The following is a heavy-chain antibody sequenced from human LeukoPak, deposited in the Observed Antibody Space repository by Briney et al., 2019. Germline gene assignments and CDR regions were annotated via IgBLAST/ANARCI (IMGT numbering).Heavy chain of an antibody. V-gene: IGHV3-64*01. D-gene: IGHD5-12*01. J-gene: IGHJ4*02. CDR3: ARDGSGGYDYFDY. CDR1: GFTFSSYA. CDR2: ISSNGGST. Sequence: PGGSLRLSCAASGFTFSSYAMHWVRQAPGKGLEYVSAISSNGGSTYYANSVKGRFTISRDNSKNTLYLQMGSLRAEDMAVYYCARDGSGGYDYFDYWGQGTLVTVSS.